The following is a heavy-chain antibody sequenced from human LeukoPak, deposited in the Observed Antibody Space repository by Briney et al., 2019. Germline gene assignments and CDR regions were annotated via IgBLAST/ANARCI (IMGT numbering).Heavy chain of an antibody. CDR3: ARDRRGSGSIDY. Sequence: KPSETLSLTRSVSGDSNSFYYWSWIRQPPGKGLEWIGYMYDSGSTNYNPSLKSRLTISANTSKNQFSLKLTSVTAADTAVYYCARDRRGSGSIDYWGQGTLVTVSS. D-gene: IGHD3-10*01. J-gene: IGHJ4*02. CDR1: GDSNSFYY. CDR2: MYDSGST. V-gene: IGHV4-59*01.